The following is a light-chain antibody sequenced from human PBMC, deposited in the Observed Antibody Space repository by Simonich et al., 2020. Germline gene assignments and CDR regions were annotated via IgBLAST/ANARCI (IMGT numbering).Light chain of an antibody. CDR3: QQYYSTPYT. J-gene: IGKJ2*01. V-gene: IGKV4-1*01. CDR2: LAS. Sequence: DIVMTQSPDSLAVSLGESATINCKSSQSVLYSSNNKNYLAWYQQKPAQPPKLLIYLASTREAGVPDRFSGSGSGTDFTLTISSLQAEDVAVYYCQQYYSTPYTFGQGTKLEIK. CDR1: QSVLYSSNNKNY.